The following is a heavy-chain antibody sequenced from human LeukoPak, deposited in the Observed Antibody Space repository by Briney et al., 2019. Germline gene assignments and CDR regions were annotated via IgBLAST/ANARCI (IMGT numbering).Heavy chain of an antibody. J-gene: IGHJ4*02. Sequence: PSETLSLTCTVSGDSISSYYWSWIRQPPGKGLEWIGYIYYSGSTNYNPSLKSRVTISVDTSKNQFSLKLSSVTAADTAVYYCASGTPESRGFLFDYWGQGTLVTVSS. CDR3: ASGTPESRGFLFDY. V-gene: IGHV4-59*01. D-gene: IGHD3-10*01. CDR1: GDSISSYY. CDR2: IYYSGST.